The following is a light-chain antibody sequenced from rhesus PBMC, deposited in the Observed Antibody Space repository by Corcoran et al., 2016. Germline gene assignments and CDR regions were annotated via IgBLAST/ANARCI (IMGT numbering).Light chain of an antibody. CDR2: KAS. CDR3: QHGYGTPFT. CDR1: ENVNNY. J-gene: IGKJ3*01. Sequence: EIQMTQSPSSLSASVGDRVTITCRASENVNNYLNWYQQKPGKAPKLLIYKASTLQSGVPSRLSGSGSGTEYTFTISSLQPEDVATYYGQHGYGTPFTFGPGTKLDIK. V-gene: IGKV1-74*01.